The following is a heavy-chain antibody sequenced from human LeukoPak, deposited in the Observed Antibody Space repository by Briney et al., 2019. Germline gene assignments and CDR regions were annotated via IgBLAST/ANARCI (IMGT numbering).Heavy chain of an antibody. Sequence: SETLSLTCTVSGGSISSYYWSWIRQPPGKGLELIGYIYYSGSTNYNPSLKSRVTISVDTSKNQFSLKLSSVTAADTAVYYCARGPGITMVRGAYRLESYYFDYWGQGTLVTVSS. CDR1: GGSISSYY. CDR3: ARGPGITMVRGAYRLESYYFDY. J-gene: IGHJ4*02. V-gene: IGHV4-59*01. D-gene: IGHD3-10*01. CDR2: IYYSGST.